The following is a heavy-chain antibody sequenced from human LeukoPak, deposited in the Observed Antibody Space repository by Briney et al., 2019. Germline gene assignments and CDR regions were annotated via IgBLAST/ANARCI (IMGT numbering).Heavy chain of an antibody. Sequence: PSETLSLTCTVSGGSISSGDYYWSWIRQPPGTGLEWIGYIYYSGSTYYNPSLKSRVTISVDTSKNQFSLKLSSVTAADTAVYYCARGRNYDYVWGSYRYWPRGGFDYWGQGTLVTVSS. CDR1: GGSISSGDYY. CDR2: IYYSGST. CDR3: ARGRNYDYVWGSYRYWPRGGFDY. D-gene: IGHD3-16*02. J-gene: IGHJ4*02. V-gene: IGHV4-30-4*01.